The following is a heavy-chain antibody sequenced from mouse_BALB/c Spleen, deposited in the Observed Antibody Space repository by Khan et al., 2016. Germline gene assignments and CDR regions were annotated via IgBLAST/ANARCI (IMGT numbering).Heavy chain of an antibody. J-gene: IGHJ4*01. V-gene: IGHV1S41*01. CDR1: GYTFTSYW. CDR3: ASCGSRPHPDY. D-gene: IGHD6-1*01. Sequence: DLVKPGASVKLSCKASGYTFTSYWINWIKQRPGQGLEWIGRIAPGSGSTYYNEMCKGKATLTVDNSSSTDYINLSSLSSSNSAVYCCASCGSRPHPDYCGQGTSGTVSS. CDR2: IAPGSGST.